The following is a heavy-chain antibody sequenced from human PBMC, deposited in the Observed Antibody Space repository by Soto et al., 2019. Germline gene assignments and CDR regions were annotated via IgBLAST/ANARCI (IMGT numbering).Heavy chain of an antibody. CDR3: AAGTNRDWYIY. CDR1: GFTFSSYA. CDR2: FSGSGGDT. J-gene: IGHJ4*02. Sequence: GGSLRLSCAASGFTFSSYAMSWVRQTPGKGLEWVSLFSGSGGDTYYADSVKGRLTISRDNSKNTLYLQMNSLGAEDTAVYYCAAGTNRDWYIYWGQGTLVTVS. D-gene: IGHD1-1*01. V-gene: IGHV3-23*01.